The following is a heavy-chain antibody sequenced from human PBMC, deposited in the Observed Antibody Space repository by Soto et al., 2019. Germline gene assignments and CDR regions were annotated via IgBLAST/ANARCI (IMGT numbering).Heavy chain of an antibody. CDR3: ARAAPIVVVTAAPDY. J-gene: IGHJ4*02. D-gene: IGHD2-21*02. V-gene: IGHV1-18*01. CDR2: VSAYNGNT. CDR1: GFTFTHYG. Sequence: QVQLVQSGAEVKKPGASVKVSCKASGFTFTHYGFSWVRQAPGQGLEWMGWVSAYNGNTNYTQILQGRVTMTTDTSTSTAYMELRSLRSDDTGVYYCARAAPIVVVTAAPDYWGQETLVTVSS.